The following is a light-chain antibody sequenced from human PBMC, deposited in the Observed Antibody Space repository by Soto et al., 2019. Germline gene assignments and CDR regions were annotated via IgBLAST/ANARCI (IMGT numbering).Light chain of an antibody. Sequence: DIQMTQSPSSLSASVGDRVTITCRASQSISSYLNWYQQKPGKAPKLLIYAASSLQSGVPARFSGSGSGTDFDFTISSLRPEALATAYYYRSYSSSPCTFGPGTKVDIK. CDR1: QSISSY. J-gene: IGKJ3*01. CDR2: AAS. V-gene: IGKV1-39*01. CDR3: YRSYSSSPCT.